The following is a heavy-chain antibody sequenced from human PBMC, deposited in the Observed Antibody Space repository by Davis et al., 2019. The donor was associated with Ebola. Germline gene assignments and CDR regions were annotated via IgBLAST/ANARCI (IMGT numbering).Heavy chain of an antibody. CDR2: IIPIFGTA. Sequence: AASVKVSCKASGYSFTDDGISWVRQAPGQGLEWMGGIIPIFGTANYAQKFQGRVTITADESTSTVYMELSSLRSEDTAVYYCARAKPYSGSDLGVWFDPWGQGTLVTVSS. D-gene: IGHD1-26*01. CDR1: GYSFTDDG. V-gene: IGHV1-69*13. CDR3: ARAKPYSGSDLGVWFDP. J-gene: IGHJ5*02.